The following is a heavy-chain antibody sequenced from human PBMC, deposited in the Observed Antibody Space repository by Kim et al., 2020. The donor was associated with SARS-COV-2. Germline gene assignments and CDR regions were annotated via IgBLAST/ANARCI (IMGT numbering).Heavy chain of an antibody. Sequence: ADSVKGRFTISRDNANNSLYLQMNSLRAEDTAVYYCARVWGYGDYPFDYWGQGTLVTVSS. D-gene: IGHD4-17*01. CDR3: ARVWGYGDYPFDY. V-gene: IGHV3-48*03. J-gene: IGHJ4*02.